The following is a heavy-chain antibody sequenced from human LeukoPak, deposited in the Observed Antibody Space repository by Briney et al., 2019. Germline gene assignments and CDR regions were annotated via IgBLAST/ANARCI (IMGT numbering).Heavy chain of an antibody. V-gene: IGHV3-30-3*01. D-gene: IGHD6-13*01. CDR3: ARGVTIAAAAAPGDY. CDR2: ISYDGSNK. CDR1: GFTFSSYA. Sequence: PGGSLRLSCAASGFTFSSYAMHWVRQAPGKGLEWVAAISYDGSNKYYADSVKGRFTISRDNSKNTLYLQMNSLRAGDTAVYYCARGVTIAAAAAPGDYWSQGTLVTVSS. J-gene: IGHJ4*02.